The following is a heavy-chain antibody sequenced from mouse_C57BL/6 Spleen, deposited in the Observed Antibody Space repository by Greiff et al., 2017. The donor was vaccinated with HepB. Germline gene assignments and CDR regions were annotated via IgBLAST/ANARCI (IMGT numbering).Heavy chain of an antibody. J-gene: IGHJ2*01. Sequence: QVQLQQPGAELVKPGASVKLSCKASGYTFTSYWMQWVKQRLGQGLEWIGEIDPSDSYTNYNQKFKGKATLTVDKSSSTAYMQLSSLTSEDSAVYYCAPYGSSYDYWGQGTTLTVSS. CDR3: APYGSSYDY. V-gene: IGHV1-50*01. D-gene: IGHD1-1*01. CDR2: IDPSDSYT. CDR1: GYTFTSYW.